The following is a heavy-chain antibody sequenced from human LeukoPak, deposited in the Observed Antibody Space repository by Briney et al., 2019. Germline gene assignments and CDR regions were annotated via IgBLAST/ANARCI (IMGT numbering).Heavy chain of an antibody. Sequence: GASVKVSCKASGYTFTTYSLHWVRQAPGQGHEWMGIINPSDGSISYAQKFRGRVTMTRDTSTSTVYLELSSLRSEDTAVYYCARVATATTHFDSWGQGTLVTVSS. D-gene: IGHD5-12*01. J-gene: IGHJ4*02. CDR1: GYTFTTYS. CDR3: ARVATATTHFDS. V-gene: IGHV1-46*01. CDR2: INPSDGSI.